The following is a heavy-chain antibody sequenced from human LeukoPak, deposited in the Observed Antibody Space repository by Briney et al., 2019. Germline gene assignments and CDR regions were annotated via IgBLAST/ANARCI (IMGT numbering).Heavy chain of an antibody. V-gene: IGHV3-23*01. J-gene: IGHJ4*02. D-gene: IGHD2-8*01. Sequence: PGGSLTPSCTVSGFTFSSYAMNWVRQAPGKGLEWVSGISGSDAGTYYADSVQVRFTITRDNANNTLYLQMNILRANDTAVYYCAKMVRAFYIISYYFDYWGQGTLVTVSS. CDR2: ISGSDAGT. CDR1: GFTFSSYA. CDR3: AKMVRAFYIISYYFDY.